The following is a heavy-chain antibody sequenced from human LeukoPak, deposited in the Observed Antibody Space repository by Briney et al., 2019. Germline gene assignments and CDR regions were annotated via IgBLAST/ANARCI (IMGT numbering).Heavy chain of an antibody. CDR3: AKGLSGNSFYFHY. J-gene: IGHJ4*02. V-gene: IGHV3-30*02. CDR2: MKHDGSSI. Sequence: PGGSLRLSCAASGFIFNSHGIHWVRQAPGKGLEWVANMKHDGSSISYGDSVRGRVTVSRENAEKIMFLKMNSLRAEDTAVYYCAKGLSGNSFYFHYWGQGTLVTVSS. CDR1: GFIFNSHG. D-gene: IGHD1-20*01.